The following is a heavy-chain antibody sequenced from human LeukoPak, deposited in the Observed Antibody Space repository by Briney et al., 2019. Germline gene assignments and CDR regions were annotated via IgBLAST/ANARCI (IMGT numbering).Heavy chain of an antibody. D-gene: IGHD4-17*01. CDR2: IIPIFGTA. Sequence: ASVKVSCKASGGTFSSYAISWVRQAPGQGLEWMGGIIPIFGTANYAQKLQGRVTITADESTSTAYMELSSLRSEDTAVYYCARPRSRVTIAFDIWGQGTMVTVSS. J-gene: IGHJ3*02. CDR1: GGTFSSYA. CDR3: ARPRSRVTIAFDI. V-gene: IGHV1-69*13.